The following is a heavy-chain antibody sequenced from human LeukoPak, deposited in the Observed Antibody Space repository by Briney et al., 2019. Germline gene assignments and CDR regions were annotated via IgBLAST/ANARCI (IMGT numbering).Heavy chain of an antibody. Sequence: SETLSLTCSVSGGSISSSTYYWGWIRQPPGKGLEWIGSVEYSGITYYSPPLKSRVTISVDTSKNQFSLKLSSVTAADTAVYYCARGGVGATTAGFDYWGQGTLVTVSS. CDR3: ARGGVGATTAGFDY. J-gene: IGHJ4*02. CDR2: VEYSGIT. V-gene: IGHV4-39*01. D-gene: IGHD1-26*01. CDR1: GGSISSSTYY.